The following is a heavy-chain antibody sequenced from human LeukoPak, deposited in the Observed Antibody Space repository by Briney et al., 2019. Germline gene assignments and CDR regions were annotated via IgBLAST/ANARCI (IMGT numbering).Heavy chain of an antibody. Sequence: PGGSLRLSCTASGFIFNSYWMGWVRQTPGKGLEWVATIKQDGSAKYYEDSVRGRFSISRDNAKNSLSLQMNSLRAEDTAVYYCARDLGQYYDTSDNWFDPWGQGTLVTVSS. J-gene: IGHJ5*02. CDR2: IKQDGSAK. CDR1: GFIFNSYW. D-gene: IGHD3-22*01. CDR3: ARDLGQYYDTSDNWFDP. V-gene: IGHV3-7*01.